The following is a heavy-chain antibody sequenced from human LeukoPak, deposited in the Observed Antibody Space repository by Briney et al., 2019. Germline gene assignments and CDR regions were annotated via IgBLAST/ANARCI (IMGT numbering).Heavy chain of an antibody. CDR2: ITGGGGST. CDR3: PKARKRPTKNPKEANFNN. CDR1: GFSFSSYA. V-gene: IGHV3-23*01. Sequence: GGSLRLSCAASGFSFSSYAMSWVRQAPGKGLEWVSTITGGGGSTYYADSVKGRFTISRDNSKDTFYMQMNSLRVENTAVYYFPKARKRPTKNPKEANFNNWGQEPWSPSPQ. D-gene: IGHD1-1*01. J-gene: IGHJ4*01.